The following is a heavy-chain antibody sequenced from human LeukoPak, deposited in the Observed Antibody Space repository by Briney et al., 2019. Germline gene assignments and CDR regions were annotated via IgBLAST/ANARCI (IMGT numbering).Heavy chain of an antibody. J-gene: IGHJ4*02. Sequence: PGGSLRLSCAASGFTFSTYGMSWVRQAPGKGLEWVSAIRGSGTNTYYADSVKGWFTISRDNSKNTLYLQMNSLRAEDTAVYYCAKGSLNEITMVRGVIIWGQGTLVTVSS. D-gene: IGHD3-10*01. CDR2: IRGSGTNT. CDR1: GFTFSTYG. V-gene: IGHV3-23*01. CDR3: AKGSLNEITMVRGVII.